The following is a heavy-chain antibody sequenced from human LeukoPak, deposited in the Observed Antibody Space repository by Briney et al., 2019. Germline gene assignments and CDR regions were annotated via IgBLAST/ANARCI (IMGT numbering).Heavy chain of an antibody. CDR3: AKAGAYYYYGMDV. CDR2: IGGSGGST. V-gene: IGHV3-23*01. CDR1: GFTFSSYA. J-gene: IGHJ6*02. Sequence: PGASLRLSCAASGFTFSSYAMSWVRQAPGKGLEWVSAIGGSGGSTYYADSVKGRFTISRDNSKNTLYLQMNSLRAEDTAVYYCAKAGAYYYYGMDVWGQGTTVTVSS.